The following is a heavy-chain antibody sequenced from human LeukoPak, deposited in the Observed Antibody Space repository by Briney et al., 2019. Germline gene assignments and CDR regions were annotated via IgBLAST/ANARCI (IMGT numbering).Heavy chain of an antibody. V-gene: IGHV7-4-1*02. Sequence: ASVKVSCKASGYTFTSYAMNWVRQAPGQGLEWMGWINTNTGNPTYAQGFTGRFVFSLDTSVSTAYLQISSLKAEDTAVYYCARDTAIEEQWLVKTPPSDYWGQGTLVTVSS. J-gene: IGHJ4*02. CDR2: INTNTGNP. D-gene: IGHD6-19*01. CDR1: GYTFTSYA. CDR3: ARDTAIEEQWLVKTPPSDY.